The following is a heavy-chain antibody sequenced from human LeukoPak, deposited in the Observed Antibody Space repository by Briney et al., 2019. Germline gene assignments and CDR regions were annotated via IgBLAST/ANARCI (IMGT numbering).Heavy chain of an antibody. CDR1: GYTFTSYY. D-gene: IGHD2-2*01. Sequence: ASVMVSCKASGYTFTSYYMHWVRQAPGQGLEWMGIINPSGGSTSYAQKFQGRVTMTRDTSTSTVYMELSSLRSEDAAVYYCAREDCSSTSCQGGWFDPWGQGTLVTVSS. J-gene: IGHJ5*02. CDR2: INPSGGST. CDR3: AREDCSSTSCQGGWFDP. V-gene: IGHV1-46*01.